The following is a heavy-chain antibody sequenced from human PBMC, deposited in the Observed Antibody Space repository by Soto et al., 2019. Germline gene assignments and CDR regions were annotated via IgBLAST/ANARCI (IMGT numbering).Heavy chain of an antibody. V-gene: IGHV4-59*01. CDR3: ARDLWGYCGTDCYPLDV. CDR2: MYNTGST. CDR1: GGSISGYY. J-gene: IGHJ6*02. D-gene: IGHD2-21*02. Sequence: PFEILSLPFTVSGGSISGYYWSWIRQPPGKGLEWIGYMYNTGSTVYNPSFKSRVTISVDTSKNQFSLKLNSVTAADTAVYYCARDLWGYCGTDCYPLDVWGQGTTVTVSS.